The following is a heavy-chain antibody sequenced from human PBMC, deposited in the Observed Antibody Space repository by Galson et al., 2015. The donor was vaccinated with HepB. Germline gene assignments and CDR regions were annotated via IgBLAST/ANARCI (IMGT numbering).Heavy chain of an antibody. CDR3: AKGESEEGEVLRFLVWGGSAFDY. J-gene: IGHJ4*02. D-gene: IGHD3-3*01. V-gene: IGHV3-23*01. CDR1: GFTFSSYA. CDR2: ISGSGGST. Sequence: SLRLSCAASGFTFSSYAMSWVRQAPGKGLEWVSAISGSGGSTYYADSVKGRFTISRDNSKNTLYLQMNSLRAEDTAVYYCAKGESEEGEVLRFLVWGGSAFDYWGQGTLVTVSS.